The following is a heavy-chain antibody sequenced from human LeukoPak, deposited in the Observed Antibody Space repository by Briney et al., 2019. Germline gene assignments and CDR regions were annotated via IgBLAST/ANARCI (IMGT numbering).Heavy chain of an antibody. CDR2: MNPNSGNT. V-gene: IGHV1-8*01. CDR1: GYTFTSYD. D-gene: IGHD3-10*01. CDR3: ARDELFQAAPGYYYYMDV. J-gene: IGHJ6*03. Sequence: ASVKVSCKASGYTFTSYDINWVRQATGQGLEWMGWMNPNSGNTGYAQKFQGRVTMTRNTSISTAYMELSSLRSEDTAVYYCARDELFQAAPGYYYYMDVWGKGTTVTVSS.